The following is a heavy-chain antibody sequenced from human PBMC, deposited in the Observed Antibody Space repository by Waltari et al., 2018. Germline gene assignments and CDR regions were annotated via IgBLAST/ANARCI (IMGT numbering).Heavy chain of an antibody. CDR1: GFTVSSNY. V-gene: IGHV3-53*01. J-gene: IGHJ6*03. Sequence: EVQLVESGGGLIQPGGSLRLSCAASGFTVSSNYMSWVRQAPGKGLEWVSVIYSGGSTYYADSVKGRFTISRDNSKNTLYLQMNSLRAEDTAVYYCARDFEHPYYYYMDVWGKGTTVTVSS. CDR3: ARDFEHPYYYYMDV. CDR2: IYSGGST.